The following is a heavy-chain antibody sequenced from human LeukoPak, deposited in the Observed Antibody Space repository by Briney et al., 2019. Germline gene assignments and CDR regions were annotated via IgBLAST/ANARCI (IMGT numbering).Heavy chain of an antibody. CDR2: IYYSGST. V-gene: IGHV4-59*08. Sequence: SETLSLTCTVSGGSINSYYWNWIRQPPGKGLEWIGYIYYSGSTNYNPSLKSRVNISVDTSKNQFSLNLTSVSAADTAVYYCVRQGAVAGTFDYWGQGTLDTVSS. J-gene: IGHJ4*02. CDR3: VRQGAVAGTFDY. CDR1: GGSINSYY. D-gene: IGHD6-19*01.